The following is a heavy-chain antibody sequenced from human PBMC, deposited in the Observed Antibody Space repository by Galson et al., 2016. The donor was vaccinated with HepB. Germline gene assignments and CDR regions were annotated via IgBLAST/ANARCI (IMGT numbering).Heavy chain of an antibody. CDR1: GITFSSYA. D-gene: IGHD6-19*01. V-gene: IGHV3-23*01. CDR2: IKSYGGST. CDR3: AKEALTGGWFNY. Sequence: SLRLSCAVSGITFSSYAMRWVRQAPGQGPEWVSTIKSYGGSTDYADDVQGRFTISRDDSKSTLYLQMNSLRAEDTAVYYCAKEALTGGWFNYWGQGTLLTVSS. J-gene: IGHJ4*02.